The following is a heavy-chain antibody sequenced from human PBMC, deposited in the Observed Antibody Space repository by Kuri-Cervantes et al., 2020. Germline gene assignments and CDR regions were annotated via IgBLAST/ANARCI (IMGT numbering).Heavy chain of an antibody. CDR1: GFTFSSYA. J-gene: IGHJ4*02. CDR3: ATFPKWGFDY. Sequence: ETLSLTCAASGFTFSSYAMSWVRQAPGKGLEWVSAISGSGGSTYYADSVKGRFTISRDNAKNSLYLQMNSLRDEDTAVYYCATFPKWGFDYWGQGTLVTVSS. D-gene: IGHD1-26*01. CDR2: ISGSGGST. V-gene: IGHV3-23*01.